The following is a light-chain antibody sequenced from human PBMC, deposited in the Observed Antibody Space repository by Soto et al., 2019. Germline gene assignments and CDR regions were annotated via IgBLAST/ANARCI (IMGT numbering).Light chain of an antibody. J-gene: IGKJ3*01. Sequence: DIQMTQSPSTLSASVGDRVTITCRASQSMSSWLAWYQQKPGKAPKLLIYDASSLESGVPSRFSGSGSGTEFTLPISLLQPDDFATYYCQQYNSYSFTFGPGTKVDI. CDR1: QSMSSW. CDR3: QQYNSYSFT. CDR2: DAS. V-gene: IGKV1-5*01.